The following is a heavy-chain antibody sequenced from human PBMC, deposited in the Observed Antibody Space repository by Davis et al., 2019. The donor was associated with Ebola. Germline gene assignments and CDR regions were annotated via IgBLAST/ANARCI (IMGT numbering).Heavy chain of an antibody. V-gene: IGHV3-33*01. Sequence: PGGSLRLSCAASGFTFSSYGMHWVRQAPGKGLEWVAVIWYDGSNKYYADSVKGRFTISRDNSKNTLYLQMNSLRAEDTAVYYCARDPKDIVVVPAAIDYYYYYMDVWGKGTTVTVSS. CDR2: IWYDGSNK. CDR1: GFTFSSYG. J-gene: IGHJ6*03. CDR3: ARDPKDIVVVPAAIDYYYYYMDV. D-gene: IGHD2-2*02.